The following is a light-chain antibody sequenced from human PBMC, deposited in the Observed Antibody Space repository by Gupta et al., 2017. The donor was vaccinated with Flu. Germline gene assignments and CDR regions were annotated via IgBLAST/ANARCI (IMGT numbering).Light chain of an antibody. V-gene: IGLV2-14*01. Sequence: HSALTQPASVSGSPGQSITMSCTGTTSDVGGYNSVSWYQQRPGTAPKLMIYDVSNRPSGISNRFSGSTSGNTASLTIFGLQAEDEADDYCSSYQSGSTLVVAFGGGTKLTVL. J-gene: IGLJ2*01. CDR1: TSDVGGYNS. CDR3: SSYQSGSTLVVA. CDR2: DVS.